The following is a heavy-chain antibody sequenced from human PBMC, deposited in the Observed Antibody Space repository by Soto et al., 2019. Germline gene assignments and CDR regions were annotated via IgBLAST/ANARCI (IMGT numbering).Heavy chain of an antibody. CDR3: ARDRDYYYYYYGMDV. D-gene: IGHD3-10*01. CDR1: GDSISSGSH. Sequence: SETLSLNCAVSGDSISSGSHWAWIRQPPGKGLEWVASIYHSGTTYYNPSLTSRVAISVDTSKNQFSLKLTSVTAADSAVYYCARDRDYYYYYYGMDVWGQGTTVTSP. CDR2: IYHSGTT. V-gene: IGHV4-38-2*02. J-gene: IGHJ6*02.